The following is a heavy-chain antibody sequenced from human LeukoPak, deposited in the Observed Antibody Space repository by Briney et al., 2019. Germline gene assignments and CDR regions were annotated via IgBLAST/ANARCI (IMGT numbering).Heavy chain of an antibody. CDR2: IYYSGST. V-gene: IGHV4-59*12. CDR1: GGSISSYY. J-gene: IGHJ4*02. CDR3: ARVSTVTPDY. Sequence: SETLSLTCTVSGGSISSYYWSWIRQPPGKGLEWIGCIYYSGSTYYNPSLKSRVTISVDTSKNQFSLKLSSVTAADTAVYYCARVSTVTPDYWGQGTLVTVSS. D-gene: IGHD4-17*01.